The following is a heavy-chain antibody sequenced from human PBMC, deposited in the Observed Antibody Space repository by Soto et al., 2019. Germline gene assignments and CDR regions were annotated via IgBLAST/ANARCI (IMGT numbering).Heavy chain of an antibody. CDR1: GYTFTSYA. J-gene: IGHJ6*02. D-gene: IGHD1-26*01. CDR2: IKAGNINT. V-gene: IGHV1-3*01. Sequence: SLKVSCKAFGYTFTSYAMHWVRQAPGQRLEWIGWIKAGNINTKYSQKFQGRVTITRDTSASTAYMELSSLRSEDTAVYYCARGEAIRRGAPTRTYYYYYYGMDVWGQGTTVTVSS. CDR3: ARGEAIRRGAPTRTYYYYYYGMDV.